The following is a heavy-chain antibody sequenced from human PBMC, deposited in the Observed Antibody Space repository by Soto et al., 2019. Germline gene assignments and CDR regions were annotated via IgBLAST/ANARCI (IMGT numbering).Heavy chain of an antibody. CDR1: GFTFSSYS. Sequence: LRLSCAASGFTFSSYSMNWVRQAPGKELEWVSSISSSISYIYYADSLKGRFTISRDNAKNSLYLQMNSLRAEDTAVYYCARSYYDSSYYSYFDYWGQGTLVTVS. V-gene: IGHV3-21*01. CDR3: ARSYYDSSYYSYFDY. D-gene: IGHD3-22*01. CDR2: ISSSISYI. J-gene: IGHJ4*02.